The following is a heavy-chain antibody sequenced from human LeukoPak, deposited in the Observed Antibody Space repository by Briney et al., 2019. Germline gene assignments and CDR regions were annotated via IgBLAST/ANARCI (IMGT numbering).Heavy chain of an antibody. J-gene: IGHJ4*02. D-gene: IGHD3-16*01. V-gene: IGHV4-39*01. CDR1: SRYG. CDR3: VRGSTLRHYQY. Sequence: SRYGMHWVRQAPGKGLEWIGSIYYSGSTYYNPSLKSRTTVSVDTSKNQFSLKLSSVTAADTAVYYCVRGSTLRHYQYWGQGTLVTVSS. CDR2: IYYSGST.